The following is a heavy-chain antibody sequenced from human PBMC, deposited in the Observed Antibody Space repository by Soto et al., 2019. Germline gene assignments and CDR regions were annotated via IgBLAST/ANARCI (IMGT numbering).Heavy chain of an antibody. J-gene: IGHJ6*02. Sequence: DVQLVDSGGGLVKPGGSLRLSCAASGISVTNAWMNWVRQAPGKGQEWVGRVCTRAEGGATNYAAPVKGRFTISRDDSKTTVYLQMNSLMTEVIAVDYCTTGSWEGFWGQGTRVTVSS. CDR2: VCTRAEGGAT. V-gene: IGHV3-15*06. CDR1: GISVTNAW. CDR3: TTGSWEGF. D-gene: IGHD1-26*01.